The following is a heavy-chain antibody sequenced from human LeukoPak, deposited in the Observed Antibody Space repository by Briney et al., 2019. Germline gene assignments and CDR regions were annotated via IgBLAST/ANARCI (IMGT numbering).Heavy chain of an antibody. V-gene: IGHV3-7*01. CDR1: GFTFSNYW. CDR3: ARGGSWFDA. Sequence: PGGSLRLSCAASGFTFSNYWMSWVRQAPGKGLEWAANIKQSGSEKNYVDSVKDRFTISRDNAENSLYLQVNSLGAEDTAVYYCARGGSWFDAWGQGTLVTVSS. J-gene: IGHJ5*02. D-gene: IGHD5-12*01. CDR2: IKQSGSEK.